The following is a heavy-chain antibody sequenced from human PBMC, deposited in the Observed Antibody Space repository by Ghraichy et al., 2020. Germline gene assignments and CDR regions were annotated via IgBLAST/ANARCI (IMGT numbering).Heavy chain of an antibody. J-gene: IGHJ6*02. D-gene: IGHD4-23*01. Sequence: GGSLRLSCAASGFTFDDYAMHWVRQAPGKGLEWVSGISWNSGSIGYADSVKGRFTISRDNAKNSLYLQMNSLRAEDTALYYCARCGGGGNSMKGGPYYYYGMDVWGQGTTVTVSS. CDR2: ISWNSGSI. CDR3: ARCGGGGNSMKGGPYYYYGMDV. V-gene: IGHV3-9*01. CDR1: GFTFDDYA.